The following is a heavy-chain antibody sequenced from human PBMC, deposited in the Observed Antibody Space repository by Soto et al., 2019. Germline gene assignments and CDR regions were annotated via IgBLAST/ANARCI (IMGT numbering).Heavy chain of an antibody. Sequence: SETLSLTCTVSGGSVSSGSYYWSWIRQPPGKGLQWIGYSYYSGSTNYNPSLKRRVTISVDTSKNQFSLKLSSVTAADTAVYYCASDSVAPAGVNYYYYGMDVWGQGTTVPVSS. CDR3: ASDSVAPAGVNYYYYGMDV. D-gene: IGHD6-13*01. CDR1: GGSVSSGSYY. V-gene: IGHV4-61*01. CDR2: SYYSGST. J-gene: IGHJ6*02.